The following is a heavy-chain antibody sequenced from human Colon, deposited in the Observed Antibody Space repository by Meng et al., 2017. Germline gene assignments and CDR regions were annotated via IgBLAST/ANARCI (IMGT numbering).Heavy chain of an antibody. D-gene: IGHD6-19*01. CDR3: ARVSSGWYLGY. CDR1: GFTFSDHY. J-gene: IGHJ4*02. Sequence: GGSLRLSCAASGFTFSDHYMSWIRQAPGKGLEWISFISSSGSTIYYTDSVKGRFTISGDNAKNSLYLQMNSLRAEDTAVYYCARVSSGWYLGYWGQGTLVTVSS. V-gene: IGHV3-11*01. CDR2: ISSSGSTI.